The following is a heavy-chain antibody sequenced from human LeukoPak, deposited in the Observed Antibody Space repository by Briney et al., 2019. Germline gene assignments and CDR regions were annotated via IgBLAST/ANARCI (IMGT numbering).Heavy chain of an antibody. D-gene: IGHD3-22*01. CDR3: ARDHFYDSSGYYFRNFDY. V-gene: IGHV3-48*03. J-gene: IGHJ4*02. CDR2: ISSSGSTI. CDR1: GFTFSSYE. Sequence: AGGSLRLSCAASGFTFSSYEMNWVRQAPGKGLEWVSYISSSGSTIYYADSVKGRFTISRDNAKNSLYLQMNSLRAEDTAVYYCARDHFYDSSGYYFRNFDYWGQGTLVTVSS.